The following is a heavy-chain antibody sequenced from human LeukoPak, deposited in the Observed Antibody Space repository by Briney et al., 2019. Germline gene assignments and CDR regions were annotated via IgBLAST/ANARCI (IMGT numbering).Heavy chain of an antibody. CDR3: ARSIDRIAVAGTFSWFDP. D-gene: IGHD6-19*01. CDR1: GGSISSYY. V-gene: IGHV4-4*07. Sequence: SETLSLTCTVSGGSISSYYWSWIRQTAGKGLEWIGRIYTSGSTNYNPSLKSRVTMSVDTSKNQFSLKLSSVTAADTAVYYCARSIDRIAVAGTFSWFDPWGQGTLVTVSS. J-gene: IGHJ5*02. CDR2: IYTSGST.